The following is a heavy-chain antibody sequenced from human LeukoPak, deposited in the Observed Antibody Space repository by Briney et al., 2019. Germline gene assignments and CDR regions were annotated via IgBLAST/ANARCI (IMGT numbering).Heavy chain of an antibody. CDR3: ASSRDGYNLDFDY. CDR2: INPNSGGT. V-gene: IGHV1-2*02. Sequence: ASVKVSCKVSGYTLTELSMHWVRQAPGQGLEWMGWINPNSGGTNYAQKFQGRVTMTRDTSISTAYMELSRLRSDDTAVYYCASSRDGYNLDFDYWGQGTLVTVSS. CDR1: GYTLTELS. D-gene: IGHD5-24*01. J-gene: IGHJ4*02.